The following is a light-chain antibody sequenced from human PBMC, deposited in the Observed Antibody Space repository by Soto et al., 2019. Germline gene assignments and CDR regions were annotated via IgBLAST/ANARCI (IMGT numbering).Light chain of an antibody. CDR2: GTS. Sequence: EVLFTQSAVTLSLSPGQRATLSCRASQSVSSGNLAWYQQKPGQAPRLLIYGTSNRATGIPDRFTGSGSGTEFTLTIIRLEREDFAVYYCQQYGTSPKTFGQGTKVDIK. CDR1: QSVSSGN. J-gene: IGKJ1*01. CDR3: QQYGTSPKT. V-gene: IGKV3-20*01.